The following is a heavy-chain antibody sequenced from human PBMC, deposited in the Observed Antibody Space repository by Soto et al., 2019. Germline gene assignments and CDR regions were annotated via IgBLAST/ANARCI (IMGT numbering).Heavy chain of an antibody. CDR1: GGTFSSYA. D-gene: IGHD1-20*01. J-gene: IGHJ4*02. V-gene: IGHV1-69*13. CDR2: IIPIFGTA. CDR3: ARGNSWNDLRG. Sequence: AASVKVSFKASGGTFSSYAISWVRQAPGQGLEWMGGIIPIFGTANYAQKFQGRVTVTADESTSTAYMELSSLRSEDTAVYYCARGNSWNDLRGWGQGTLVTVSS.